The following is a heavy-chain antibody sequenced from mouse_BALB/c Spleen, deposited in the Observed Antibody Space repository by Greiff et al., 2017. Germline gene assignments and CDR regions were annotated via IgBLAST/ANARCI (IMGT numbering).Heavy chain of an antibody. J-gene: IGHJ4*01. D-gene: IGHD1-1*01. CDR1: GFSLTGYG. V-gene: IGHV2-6-7*01. CDR3: AREPSSRYYYAMDY. CDR2: IWGDGST. Sequence: LVAPSQSLSITCTASGFSLTGYGVNWVRQPPGKGLEWLGMIWGDGSTDYNSALKSRLSISKDNSKSQVFLKMNSLQTDDTARYYCAREPSSRYYYAMDYWGQGTSVTVSS.